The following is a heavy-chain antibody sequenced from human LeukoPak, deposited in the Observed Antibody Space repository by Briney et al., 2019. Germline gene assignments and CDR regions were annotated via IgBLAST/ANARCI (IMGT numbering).Heavy chain of an antibody. D-gene: IGHD4-17*01. V-gene: IGHV1-46*01. J-gene: IGHJ4*02. CDR2: INPSGGST. CDR1: GYTFTSYY. Sequence: ASVKVSCKASGYTFTSYYMHWVRQAPGQGLEWMGIINPSGGSTSYAQKFQGRVTMTRDMSTSTVYMELSSLRSEDTAVYYCARDTTVTTLMGAEGYFDYWGQGTLVTVSS. CDR3: ARDTTVTTLMGAEGYFDY.